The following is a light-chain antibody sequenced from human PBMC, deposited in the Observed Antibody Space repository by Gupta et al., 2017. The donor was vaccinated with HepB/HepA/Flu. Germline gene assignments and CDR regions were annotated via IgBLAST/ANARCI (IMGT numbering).Light chain of an antibody. CDR1: QSVRSY. Sequence: EIVLTQSPATLSLSPGERATLSCRASQSVRSYLVWYQQKPGQAPRLLIYDTSNRATGIPARFSGSGSATDFTLTNSSLEPEDFAVYYCQQRSSWPLTFGGGTKVEIK. CDR2: DTS. J-gene: IGKJ4*01. CDR3: QQRSSWPLT. V-gene: IGKV3-11*01.